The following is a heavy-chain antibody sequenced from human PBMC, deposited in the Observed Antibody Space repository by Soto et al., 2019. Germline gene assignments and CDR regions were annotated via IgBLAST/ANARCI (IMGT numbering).Heavy chain of an antibody. J-gene: IGHJ4*02. CDR2: IHSSGRT. CDR3: ARGGGNPASTNDF. CDR1: RGSFSYFH. D-gene: IGHD3-16*01. Sequence: QVQLQQWGGGLLKPSETLSLTCGLHRGSFSYFHWSWIRQPPGKGLEWIGEIHSSGRTNYNPSLRSRVTMAIDTSAMQFSLTLYSVTAADTAVYYCARGGGNPASTNDFWGQGALVTVSS. V-gene: IGHV4-34*01.